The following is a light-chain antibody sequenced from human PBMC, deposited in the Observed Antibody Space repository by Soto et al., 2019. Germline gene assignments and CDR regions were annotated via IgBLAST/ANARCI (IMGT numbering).Light chain of an antibody. J-gene: IGKJ5*01. CDR2: DAS. CDR3: QQSYSTPIT. Sequence: GDRVTITCRASQSISSWLAWYQQKPGKAPKLLIYDASSLESGVPSRFSGSGSGTDFTLTINSLHPEDFATYYCQQSYSTPITFGQGTRLEIK. V-gene: IGKV1-39*01. CDR1: QSISSW.